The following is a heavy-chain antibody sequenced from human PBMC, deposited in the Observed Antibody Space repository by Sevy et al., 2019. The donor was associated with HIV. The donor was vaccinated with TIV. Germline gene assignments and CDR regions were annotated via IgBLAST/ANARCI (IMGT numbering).Heavy chain of an antibody. CDR3: ARDRVTYYYDSSGYYTSGYGMDV. J-gene: IGHJ6*02. V-gene: IGHV3-53*01. CDR2: IYSSDRT. D-gene: IGHD3-22*01. CDR1: GFTVSDSH. Sequence: GGSLRLSCAASGFTVSDSHMNWVRQAPGKGLEWVSVIYSSDRTDYADSVKGRFTVSRDNSKNTLYLQMNSLRAEDTAVYYCARDRVTYYYDSSGYYTSGYGMDVWGQGTTVTVSS.